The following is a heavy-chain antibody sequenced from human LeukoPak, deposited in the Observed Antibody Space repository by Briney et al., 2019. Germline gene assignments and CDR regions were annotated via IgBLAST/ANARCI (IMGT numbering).Heavy chain of an antibody. CDR1: GFTVSSNY. CDR3: ARDLLVETATGGTVYGMDV. J-gene: IGHJ6*02. V-gene: IGHV3-66*01. CDR2: IYSGGST. Sequence: SGGSLRLSCAASGFTVSSNYMSWVRQAPGKGLEWVSVIYSGGSTYYADSVKGRFTISRDNSKNTLYLQMNSLRAEDTAVYYCARDLLVETATGGTVYGMDVWGQGTTVTVSS. D-gene: IGHD2-8*02.